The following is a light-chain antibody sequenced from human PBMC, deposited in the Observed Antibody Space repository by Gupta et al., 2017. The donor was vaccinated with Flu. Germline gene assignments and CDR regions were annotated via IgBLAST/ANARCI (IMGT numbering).Light chain of an antibody. CDR2: SNN. J-gene: IGLJ3*02. Sequence: VTMSCSGSSSNIGSNTVSWYQQLPRTAPKLLIYSNNQRPSGVPDRFSGSKSDTSASLAIRGLQSEDEADYYCASWDDSLNGGVFGGGTKLTVL. CDR1: SSNIGSNT. V-gene: IGLV1-44*01. CDR3: ASWDDSLNGGV.